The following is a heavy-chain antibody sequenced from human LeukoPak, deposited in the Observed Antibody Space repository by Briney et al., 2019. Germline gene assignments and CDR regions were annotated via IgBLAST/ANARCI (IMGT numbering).Heavy chain of an antibody. V-gene: IGHV3-74*01. CDR2: IDGGSTT. Sequence: GGSPRLSCAASGFTLSYYWMHWVRQAPGKGLVWVSRIDGGSTTNYAGSVKGRFTISRDNAKNTLYLEMSSLRPEDTAVYYCAAAKFYKTSPFDYWGQGTLVTVSS. J-gene: IGHJ4*02. D-gene: IGHD2-2*01. CDR3: AAAKFYKTSPFDY. CDR1: GFTLSYYW.